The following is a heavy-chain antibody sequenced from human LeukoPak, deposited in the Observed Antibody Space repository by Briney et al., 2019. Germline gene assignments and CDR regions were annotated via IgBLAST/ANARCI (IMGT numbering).Heavy chain of an antibody. CDR1: GGTFSSYA. Sequence: GASVKVSCKASGGTFSSYAISWVRQAPGQGLEWMGRIIPILGIANYAQKFQGRVTITADKFTSTAYMELSSLRSEDTAVYYCAREPYSYGYPPDYWGQGTLVTVSS. J-gene: IGHJ4*02. CDR2: IIPILGIA. D-gene: IGHD5-18*01. V-gene: IGHV1-69*04. CDR3: AREPYSYGYPPDY.